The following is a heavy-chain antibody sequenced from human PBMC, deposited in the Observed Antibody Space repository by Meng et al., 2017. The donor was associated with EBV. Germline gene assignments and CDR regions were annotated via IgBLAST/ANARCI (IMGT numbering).Heavy chain of an antibody. CDR3: AREGGYGDYFDY. J-gene: IGHJ4*02. CDR1: GFTFSSYS. V-gene: IGHV3-21*01. D-gene: IGHD4-17*01. Sequence: EVQLVESGGGLVKPGGSLRPLCATSGFTFSSYSMNWVRQAPGKGLEWVSSISSSSSYIYYADSVKGRFTISRDNAKNSLYLQMNSLRAEDTAVYYCAREGGYGDYFDYWGQGTLVTVSS. CDR2: ISSSSSYI.